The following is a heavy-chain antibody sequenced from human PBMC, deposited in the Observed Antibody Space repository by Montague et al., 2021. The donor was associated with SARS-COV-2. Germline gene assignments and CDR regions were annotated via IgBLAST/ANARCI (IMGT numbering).Heavy chain of an antibody. D-gene: IGHD1-1*01. J-gene: IGHJ4*02. V-gene: IGHV4-34*01. Sequence: SETLSLTRAVYGGSFSDYHWTWIRQSPGEGLEWIGQINHSGSTKYNPSLKSRVTISIDTSKKQFSLKLTSVTAADTAVYYCARGAPGYWGQGTLVTVSS. CDR3: ARGAPGY. CDR1: GGSFSDYH. CDR2: INHSGST.